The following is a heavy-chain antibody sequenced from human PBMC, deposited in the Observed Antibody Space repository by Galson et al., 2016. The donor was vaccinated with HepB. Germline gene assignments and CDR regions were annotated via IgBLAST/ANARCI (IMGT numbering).Heavy chain of an antibody. CDR3: ARLFVGWGHYRFDS. Sequence: TLSLTCRVSGGSVYSHDYYWTWIRQPPGKGLEWIGYIYYSGTTYYNPSLKSRIAMSIDTSKAQFSLTMTSVTAADPAVYYCARLFVGWGHYRFDSWGQGSLLIVSS. D-gene: IGHD3-16*02. J-gene: IGHJ4*02. CDR2: IYYSGTT. V-gene: IGHV4-30-4*01. CDR1: GGSVYSHDYY.